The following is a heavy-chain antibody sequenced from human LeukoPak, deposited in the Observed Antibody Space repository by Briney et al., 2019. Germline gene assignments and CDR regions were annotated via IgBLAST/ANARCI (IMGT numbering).Heavy chain of an antibody. D-gene: IGHD3-22*01. Sequence: GGSLRLSCVASEFRFGRDWISWVRQAPGKGLEWVACIKQDGSEEYYVGSVRGRFTVSVDNGKNSLYLQMDSLRAEDTARYYCATLDSNKSVFWGRGTAVTVSS. CDR1: EFRFGRDW. CDR3: ATLDSNKSVF. V-gene: IGHV3-7*01. J-gene: IGHJ1*01. CDR2: IKQDGSEE.